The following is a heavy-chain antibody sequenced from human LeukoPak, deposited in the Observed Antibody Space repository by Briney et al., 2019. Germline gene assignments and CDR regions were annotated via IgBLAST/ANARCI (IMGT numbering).Heavy chain of an antibody. CDR3: ARAMVLLGFDY. J-gene: IGHJ4*02. Sequence: PGRSLRLSCAASGFPFSSYSMNWVRQAPGKGLEWVSYISSSSSTIYYANSVKGRFTISRDNAKNSLYLQMNSLRAEDTAVYYCARAMVLLGFDYWGQGTLVTVSS. V-gene: IGHV3-48*04. CDR1: GFPFSSYS. D-gene: IGHD2-8*02. CDR2: ISSSSSTI.